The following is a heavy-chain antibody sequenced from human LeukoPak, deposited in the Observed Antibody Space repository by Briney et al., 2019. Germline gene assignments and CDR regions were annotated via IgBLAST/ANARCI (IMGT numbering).Heavy chain of an antibody. CDR1: GFTFSSYE. Sequence: GGSLRLSCAASGFTFSSYEMNWVRQAPGKGLEWVSYISSSGSTIYYADSVKGRFTISRDNAKNSLYLQMNSLRAKDTAVYYCARDPYMGYTGFGAFDIWGQGTMVTVSS. CDR3: ARDPYMGYTGFGAFDI. CDR2: ISSSGSTI. D-gene: IGHD5-24*01. J-gene: IGHJ3*02. V-gene: IGHV3-48*03.